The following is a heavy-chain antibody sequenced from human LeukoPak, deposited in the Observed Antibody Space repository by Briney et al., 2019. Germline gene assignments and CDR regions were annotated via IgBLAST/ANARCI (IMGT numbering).Heavy chain of an antibody. CDR3: ARANGDSWFDP. D-gene: IGHD4-17*01. J-gene: IGHJ5*02. Sequence: GGSLRLSCAASGFTFDDYGMSWVRQAPGKGLEWVSGINWNGGRTGYADSVKGRFTTTRDYAKNSLYLQMSSLRSEDTALYYLARANGDSWFDPWGQGTLVTVSS. CDR1: GFTFDDYG. V-gene: IGHV3-20*04. CDR2: INWNGGRT.